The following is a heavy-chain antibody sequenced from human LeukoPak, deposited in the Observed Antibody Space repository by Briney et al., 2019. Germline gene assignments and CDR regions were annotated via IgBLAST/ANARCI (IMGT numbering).Heavy chain of an antibody. CDR2: IYYSGST. Sequence: SETLSLTCTVSGGSISSYYWSWIRQPPGKRLEWIGHIYYSGSTNYNPSLKSRVTISVDTSKNQFSLKLSSVTAAVTAVYYCASRSSIWSGYQDTLYYFDSWGQGTLVTVSS. D-gene: IGHD3-3*01. J-gene: IGHJ4*02. CDR3: ASRSSIWSGYQDTLYYFDS. CDR1: GGSISSYY. V-gene: IGHV4-59*01.